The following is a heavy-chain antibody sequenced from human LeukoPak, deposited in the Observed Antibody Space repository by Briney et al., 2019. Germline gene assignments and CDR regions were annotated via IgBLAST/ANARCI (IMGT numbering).Heavy chain of an antibody. J-gene: IGHJ3*02. Sequence: GRSLRLSCAASGFXFSSYGMHWVRQAPGKGLEWVALIWYDGQNKYYAHSVKGRFTISRDNSKNTLYLQMISLRAEDTAVYYCAREWDAFDIWGQGTMVTVSS. CDR3: AREWDAFDI. CDR2: IWYDGQNK. V-gene: IGHV3-33*01. CDR1: GFXFSSYG.